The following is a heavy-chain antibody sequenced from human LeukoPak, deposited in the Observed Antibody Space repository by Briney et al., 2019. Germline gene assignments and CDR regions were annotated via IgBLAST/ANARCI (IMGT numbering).Heavy chain of an antibody. Sequence: ASVKVSCKASGYTFSDYYLHWVRQAPGQGLEWVGWINPNSGGTNFAQKFRGRVTMTRDTSITTACMELTRLKSDDTAVYYCARGGVRTAASSLGYWGQGTLVTVSS. J-gene: IGHJ4*01. CDR1: GYTFSDYY. CDR3: ARGGVRTAASSLGY. D-gene: IGHD6-13*01. V-gene: IGHV1-2*02. CDR2: INPNSGGT.